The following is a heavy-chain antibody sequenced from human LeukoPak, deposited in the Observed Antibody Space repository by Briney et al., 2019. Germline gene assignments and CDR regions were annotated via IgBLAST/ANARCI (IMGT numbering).Heavy chain of an antibody. J-gene: IGHJ4*02. CDR1: GGSISSYY. V-gene: IGHV4-4*07. CDR3: ARLDYDYVWGSYRYDDY. CDR2: IYTSGST. D-gene: IGHD3-16*02. Sequence: PSETLSLTCTVSGGSISSYYWSWIRQPAGKGLEWIGRIYTSGSTNYNPSLKSRVTMSVDTSKNQFSMKLSSVTAADTAVYYCARLDYDYVWGSYRYDDYWGQGTLVTVSS.